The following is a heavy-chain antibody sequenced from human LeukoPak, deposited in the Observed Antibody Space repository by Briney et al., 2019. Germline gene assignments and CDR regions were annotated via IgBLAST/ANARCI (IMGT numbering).Heavy chain of an antibody. V-gene: IGHV1-46*01. Sequence: ASVKVSCKASGYTFTSYYMHWVRQAPGQGLEWMGIINPSGGSTSYAQKFQGRVTMTRDTSTSTVYMELSSLRSEDTAVYYCARGPRIPYYDILTGDYYYYDMDVWGQGTTVTVSS. CDR3: ARGPRIPYYDILTGDYYYYDMDV. CDR1: GYTFTSYY. J-gene: IGHJ6*02. D-gene: IGHD3-9*01. CDR2: INPSGGST.